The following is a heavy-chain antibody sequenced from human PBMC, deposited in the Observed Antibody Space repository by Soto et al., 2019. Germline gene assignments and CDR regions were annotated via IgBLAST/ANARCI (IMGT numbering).Heavy chain of an antibody. J-gene: IGHJ4*02. Sequence: QVQLVESGGGLVKPGGSLRLSCVVSGFSFCDYYMSWIRQAPGKGLEWISYISNTGSTKYYADSVKGRFTISRDNAKNSLYLQMNSLRGEDTAVYYCARDYYGDYILDYWGQGTLVTVSS. CDR2: ISNTGSTK. CDR3: ARDYYGDYILDY. CDR1: GFSFCDYY. D-gene: IGHD4-17*01. V-gene: IGHV3-11*01.